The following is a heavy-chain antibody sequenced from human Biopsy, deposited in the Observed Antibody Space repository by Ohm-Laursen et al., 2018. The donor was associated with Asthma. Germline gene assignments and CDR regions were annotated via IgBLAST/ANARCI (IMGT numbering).Heavy chain of an antibody. J-gene: IGHJ3*02. CDR1: GFSFSNFA. Sequence: SLRLSCAASGFSFSNFAIHWVRQAPGKGLKWVGVMSKDASTQDYADSVKGRFTMARDNSKNTLDLQMNSLREEDTAVYYCVRDGTDDAFDIWGQGTVVSVSS. CDR3: VRDGTDDAFDI. D-gene: IGHD1-1*01. V-gene: IGHV3-30*01. CDR2: MSKDASTQ.